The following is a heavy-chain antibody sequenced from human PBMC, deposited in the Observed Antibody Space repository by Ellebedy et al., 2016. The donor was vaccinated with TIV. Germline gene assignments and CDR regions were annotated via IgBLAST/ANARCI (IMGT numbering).Heavy chain of an antibody. J-gene: IGHJ4*02. Sequence: PGGSLRLSCAASGFSISNYWMHWVRQAPGKGLVWVSRINSDGNSTSYADSVKGRFTISRDNAKNTLYLQMNSLRAEDTAVYYCARDRGGSYYGGFDYWGQGTLVTVSS. CDR2: INSDGNST. D-gene: IGHD1-26*01. V-gene: IGHV3-74*01. CDR1: GFSISNYW. CDR3: ARDRGGSYYGGFDY.